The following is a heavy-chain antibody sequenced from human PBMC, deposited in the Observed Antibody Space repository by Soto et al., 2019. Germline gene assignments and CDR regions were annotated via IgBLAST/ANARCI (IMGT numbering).Heavy chain of an antibody. CDR2: IRQDGREI. J-gene: IGHJ3*01. V-gene: IGHV3-7*01. D-gene: IGHD1-1*01. Sequence: GGTLRLSCVASDFTFSTYWMAWLRQTPGKGLEFVANIRQDGREINYLDSGKGRFTISRDNAEKSLFLQMNSLRAEDTAVYYCATDRWTGAFDFRGQGTVVTVSS. CDR3: ATDRWTGAFDF. CDR1: DFTFSTYW.